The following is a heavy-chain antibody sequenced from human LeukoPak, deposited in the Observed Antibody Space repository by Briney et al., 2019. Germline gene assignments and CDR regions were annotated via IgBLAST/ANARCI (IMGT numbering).Heavy chain of an antibody. D-gene: IGHD2-2*01. CDR3: ARDEGDIVVVPAALFDY. CDR1: GYTFTSYY. V-gene: IGHV1-46*01. CDR2: INPSGGRT. Sequence: ASVKVSCKASGYTFTSYYMHWVRQAPGQGLEWMGIINPSGGRTRYAQKFQGRVIMTTDKSTPTVYMELYSLSSEDTAVYYCARDEGDIVVVPAALFDYWGQGTLVTVSS. J-gene: IGHJ4*02.